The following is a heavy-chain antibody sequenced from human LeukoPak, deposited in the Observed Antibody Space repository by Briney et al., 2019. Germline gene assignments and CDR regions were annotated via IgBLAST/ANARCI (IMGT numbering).Heavy chain of an antibody. V-gene: IGHV3-23*01. D-gene: IGHD4-17*01. CDR2: MSGSGGSQ. CDR1: GFTFSSYA. CDR3: ARVRYGELDV. J-gene: IGHJ6*02. Sequence: GGSLRLSCAASGFTFSSYAMSWVRQAPGKGLEWVSSMSGSGGSQYYADSVKGRFTISRDDSKNTLYLQMNSLRAEDTAVYYCARVRYGELDVWGQGTTVTVSS.